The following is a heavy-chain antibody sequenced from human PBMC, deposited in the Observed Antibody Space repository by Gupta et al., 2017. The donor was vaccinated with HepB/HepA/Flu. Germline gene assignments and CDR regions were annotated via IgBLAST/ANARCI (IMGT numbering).Heavy chain of an antibody. D-gene: IGHD5-18*01. CDR2: ISYDGSNK. CDR1: GFTFSSYA. CDR3: ARDLNGYSYGYLILYYYGMDV. V-gene: IGHV3-30-3*01. J-gene: IGHJ6*02. Sequence: QVQLVESGGGVVQPGRSLRLSCAASGFTFSSYAMHWVRQAPGKGLEWVAVISYDGSNKYYADSVKGRFTISRDKSKNTLYLQMNSLRAEDTAVYYCARDLNGYSYGYLILYYYGMDVWGQGTTVTVS.